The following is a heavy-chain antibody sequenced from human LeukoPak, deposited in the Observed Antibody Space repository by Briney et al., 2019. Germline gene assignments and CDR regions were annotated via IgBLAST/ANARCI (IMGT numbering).Heavy chain of an antibody. CDR1: GASITTNSYY. V-gene: IGHV4-39*01. CDR3: ARTNAFGN. CDR2: IYYTGST. Sequence: PSETLSLTCAVSGASITTNSYYWGWIRQPPGKGLEWIASIYYTGSTYYNPSLRSRVTISVHTSMNQFSLKLSSVTAADSAVYYCARTNAFGNRGQGTMVTVSS. J-gene: IGHJ3*02.